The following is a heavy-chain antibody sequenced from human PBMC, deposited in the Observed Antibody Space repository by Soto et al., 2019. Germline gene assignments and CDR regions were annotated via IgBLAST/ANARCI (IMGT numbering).Heavy chain of an antibody. D-gene: IGHD6-13*01. CDR1: GYTFTSYA. Sequence: ASVKVSCKASGYTFTSYAMHWVRQAPGQRLEWMGWINAGNGNTKYSQKFQGRATMTRDTSTSTVYMELSSLRSEDTAVYYCARLGSSWFSWGQGTLVTVSS. V-gene: IGHV1-3*01. CDR3: ARLGSSWFS. J-gene: IGHJ5*02. CDR2: INAGNGNT.